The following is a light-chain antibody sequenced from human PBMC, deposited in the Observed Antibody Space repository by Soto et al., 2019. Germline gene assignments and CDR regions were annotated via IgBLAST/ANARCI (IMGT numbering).Light chain of an antibody. CDR2: GAS. J-gene: IGKJ1*01. V-gene: IGKV3-20*01. CDR1: QSVSSSY. Sequence: EMVLTQSPGTLSLFPGERATLSFRASQSVSSSYLAWYQQKPGQAPRLLIYGASSRAPGIPDRFSGSGSGTDFTLTISRLEPEDFAVYYCQQYGSSRTFGQGTKV. CDR3: QQYGSSRT.